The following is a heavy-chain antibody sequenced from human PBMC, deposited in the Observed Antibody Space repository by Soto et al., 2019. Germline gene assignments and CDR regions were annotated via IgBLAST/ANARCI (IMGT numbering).Heavy chain of an antibody. J-gene: IGHJ4*02. CDR2: INAGNGNT. D-gene: IGHD3-16*02. V-gene: IGHV1-3*01. CDR1: GYTFTSYA. Sequence: GASVKVCCKASGYTFTSYAMHWVRQAPGQRLEWMGWINAGNGNTKYSQKFQGRVTITRDTSASTAYMELSSLRSEDTAVYYCARGDPYYDYIWGSYPAILFDYWGQGTLVTVSS. CDR3: ARGDPYYDYIWGSYPAILFDY.